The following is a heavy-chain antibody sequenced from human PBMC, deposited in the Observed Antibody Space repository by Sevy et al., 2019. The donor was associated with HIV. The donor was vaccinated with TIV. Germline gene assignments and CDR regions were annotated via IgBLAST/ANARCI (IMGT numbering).Heavy chain of an antibody. J-gene: IGHJ6*02. D-gene: IGHD2-15*01. CDR2: ISSSSSYI. V-gene: IGHV3-21*01. CDR3: ARTPNYYYGMDV. Sequence: GGSLRLSCAASGFTFSSYSMNWVRQAPGKGLEWVSSISSSSSYIYYANSVKGRFTISRDNAKNSLYLQMNSLRAEDTAVYYCARTPNYYYGMDVWGQGTTVTVSS. CDR1: GFTFSSYS.